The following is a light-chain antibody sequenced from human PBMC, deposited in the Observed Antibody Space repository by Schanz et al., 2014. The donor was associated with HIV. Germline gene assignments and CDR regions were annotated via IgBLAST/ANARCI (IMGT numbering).Light chain of an antibody. V-gene: IGKV3-20*01. CDR2: ATS. CDR1: QSVSSN. CDR3: QQYGSSPWT. Sequence: IVMTQSPATLSLSPGERATLSCRASQSVSSNLAWYQQKRDQPPRLVIYATSTRAAGIPDRFSGTGSGTDFTLTISSLEPEDFAVYYCQQYGSSPWTFGQGTKVEIK. J-gene: IGKJ1*01.